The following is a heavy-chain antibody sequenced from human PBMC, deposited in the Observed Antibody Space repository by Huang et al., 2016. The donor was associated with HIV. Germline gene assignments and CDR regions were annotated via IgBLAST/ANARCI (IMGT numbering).Heavy chain of an antibody. D-gene: IGHD2-15*01. CDR3: ARGRYCSGGSCRKDAFDI. CDR2: INHSGST. Sequence: QVQLQQWGAGLLKPSETLSLTCAVYGGSFSGYYWSWIRQPPGKGLEWIGEINHSGSTNYNPSLNSRVTISVDTSKNQFSLKLSSVTAADTAVYYCARGRYCSGGSCRKDAFDIWGQGTMVTVSS. J-gene: IGHJ3*02. CDR1: GGSFSGYY. V-gene: IGHV4-34*01.